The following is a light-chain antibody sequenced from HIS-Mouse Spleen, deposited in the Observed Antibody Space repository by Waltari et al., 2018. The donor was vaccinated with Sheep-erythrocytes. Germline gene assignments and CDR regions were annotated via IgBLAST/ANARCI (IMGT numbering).Light chain of an antibody. J-gene: IGLJ3*02. CDR2: YKSDSDK. Sequence: QAVLTQPSSLSASPGASASLTCPFRSGINVGTYRTYWHHPKPGSPPQYLLRYKSDSDKQQGSGVPSRFSGSKDASANAGILLISGLQSEDEADYYCMIWHSSAWVFGGGTKLTVL. CDR3: MIWHSSAWV. CDR1: SGINVGTYR. V-gene: IGLV5-45*02.